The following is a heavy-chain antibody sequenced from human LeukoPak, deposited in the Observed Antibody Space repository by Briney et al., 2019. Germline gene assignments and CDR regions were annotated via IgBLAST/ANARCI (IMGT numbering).Heavy chain of an antibody. D-gene: IGHD6-13*01. CDR3: AGHVSAAAGGR. J-gene: IGHJ4*02. Sequence: PSQTLSLTCTVSGGSISSGGYYWSWIRQPPGKGLEWIGEIHHSGSTKYNPSLKSRVTISLDTSKNQFSLKLNSMTAADTAVYYCAGHVSAAAGGRWGQGTLVTVSS. CDR1: GGSISSGGYY. V-gene: IGHV4-30-2*01. CDR2: IHHSGST.